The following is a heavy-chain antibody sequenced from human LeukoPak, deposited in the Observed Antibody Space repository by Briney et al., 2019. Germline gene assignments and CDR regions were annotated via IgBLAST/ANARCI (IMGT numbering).Heavy chain of an antibody. J-gene: IGHJ3*02. D-gene: IGHD3-10*01. Sequence: GGSLRLSCAASGFTFSSYVMHWVRQAPGKGLEWVAVIWYDGSNKYYADSVKGRFTIFRDNSKNTLYLQMNSLRAEDTAVYYCARDPGDYYGSGSSDAFDIWGQGTMVTVSS. CDR2: IWYDGSNK. CDR1: GFTFSSYV. V-gene: IGHV3-33*01. CDR3: ARDPGDYYGSGSSDAFDI.